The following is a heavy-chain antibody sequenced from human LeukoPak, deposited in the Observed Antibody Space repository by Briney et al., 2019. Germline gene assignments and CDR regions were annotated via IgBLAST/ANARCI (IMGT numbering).Heavy chain of an antibody. V-gene: IGHV1-2*06. J-gene: IGHJ4*02. CDR1: GYTFTVYY. CDR3: ARVNSDWNDGY. CDR2: INPNSGGT. D-gene: IGHD1-1*01. Sequence: ASVKVSCKASGYTFTVYYMHWVRQAPGQGLEWMGRINPNSGGTNYAQKFQGRVTMTTDTSTSTAYMELRSLRSDDTAVYYCARVNSDWNDGYWGQGTLVTVSS.